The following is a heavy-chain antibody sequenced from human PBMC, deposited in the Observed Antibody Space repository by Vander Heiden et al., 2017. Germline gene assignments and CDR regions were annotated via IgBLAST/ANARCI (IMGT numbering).Heavy chain of an antibody. CDR3: AREPTPPTDYYDSSGYYYWYFDL. CDR1: GGSISSGGYY. V-gene: IGHV4-31*03. Sequence: QVQLQESGPGLVKPSQTLSLTCTVSGGSISSGGYYWSWLRQHPGKGLEWIGYIYYSGSTYYNPSLKSRVTISVDTSKNQFSLKLSSVTAADTAVYYCAREPTPPTDYYDSSGYYYWYFDLWGRGTLVTVSS. J-gene: IGHJ2*01. D-gene: IGHD3-22*01. CDR2: IYYSGST.